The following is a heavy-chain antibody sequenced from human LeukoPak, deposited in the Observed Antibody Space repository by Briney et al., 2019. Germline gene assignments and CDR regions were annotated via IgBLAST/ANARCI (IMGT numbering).Heavy chain of an antibody. V-gene: IGHV4-39*01. CDR1: GGCISSRTYS. CDR3: ARHGSGRDAGLDY. D-gene: IGHD3-10*01. Sequence: SETLSLTCTVSGGCISSRTYSWGWIRQPPGKGLEWIGTIYFSGSTYYNPSLKSRVTISVDTSNNQFSLKLSSLTAADTAVYYCARHGSGRDAGLDYWGQGTLVTVSA. CDR2: IYFSGST. J-gene: IGHJ4*02.